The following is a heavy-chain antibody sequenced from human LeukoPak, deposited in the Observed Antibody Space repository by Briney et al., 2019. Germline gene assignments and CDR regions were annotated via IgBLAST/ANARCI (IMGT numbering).Heavy chain of an antibody. CDR1: GFSFSGYW. CDR3: ARRGSTDY. J-gene: IGHJ4*02. CDR2: IKEDGSEK. Sequence: GGSLRLSCAAAGFSFSGYWMTWVRQAPGKGLEWVANIKEDGSEKYYADFVKGRFTISRDNAKNSLDLQMNSLRAEDTAVYYCARRGSTDYWGQGTLVTVSS. D-gene: IGHD2/OR15-2a*01. V-gene: IGHV3-7*03.